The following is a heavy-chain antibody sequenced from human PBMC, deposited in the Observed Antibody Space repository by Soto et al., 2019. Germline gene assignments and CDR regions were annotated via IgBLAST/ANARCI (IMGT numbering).Heavy chain of an antibody. CDR3: ARDLLEAAAGIYYYYYGMDV. CDR1: GFTFSSYA. Sequence: GGSLRLSCAASGFTFSSYAMHWVRQAPGKGLEWVAVISYDGSNKYYADSVKGRFTISRDNSKNTLYLQMNSLRAEDTAVYYCARDLLEAAAGIYYYYYGMDVWGQGTTVTVS. V-gene: IGHV3-30-3*01. CDR2: ISYDGSNK. D-gene: IGHD6-13*01. J-gene: IGHJ6*02.